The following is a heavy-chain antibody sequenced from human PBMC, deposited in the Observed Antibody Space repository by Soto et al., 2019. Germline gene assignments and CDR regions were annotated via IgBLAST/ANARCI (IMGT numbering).Heavy chain of an antibody. Sequence: ASVKVSCKAGGYTLTSYDINWVRQATGEGHEWMGRMNANSGNTGYAQKFQGRVTMTRNTSISTAYMELSSLRSEDTAVYYCVIGCPGADAEYSDFWGRGILVIVSS. D-gene: IGHD3-10*01. CDR2: MNANSGNT. J-gene: IGHJ4*02. V-gene: IGHV1-8*01. CDR3: VIGCPGADAEYSDF. CDR1: GYTLTSYD.